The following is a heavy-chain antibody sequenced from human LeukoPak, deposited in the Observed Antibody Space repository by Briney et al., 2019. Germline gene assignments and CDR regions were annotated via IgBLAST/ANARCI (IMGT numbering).Heavy chain of an antibody. CDR2: ISYDGSNK. CDR1: GFTFSSYG. J-gene: IGHJ4*02. D-gene: IGHD1-26*01. Sequence: QTGGSLRLSCAASGFTFSSYGMHWVRQAPGKGLEWVAVISYDGSNKYYADSVKGRFTISRDNSKNTLYLQMNSLRAEDTAVYYCAKGISRWELHYGSDYWGQGTLVTVSS. V-gene: IGHV3-30*18. CDR3: AKGISRWELHYGSDY.